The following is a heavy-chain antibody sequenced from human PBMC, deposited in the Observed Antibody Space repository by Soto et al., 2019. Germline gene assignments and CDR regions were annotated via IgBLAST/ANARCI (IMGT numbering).Heavy chain of an antibody. D-gene: IGHD3-3*02. J-gene: IGHJ6*02. V-gene: IGHV1-69*05. CDR3: ARDKDRQQLGGNYYYGLDV. CDR2: IIPIFRTP. CDR1: GGTFSNSA. Sequence: QVQLVQSGAEVKKPGSSVKVSCKASGGTFSNSAISWVRQAPGQGLEWMGGIIPIFRTPDYAQKFQGRVTXTXDXSTSTAYMELSSLRSEDTAVYYCARDKDRQQLGGNYYYGLDVWGQGTTVTVSS.